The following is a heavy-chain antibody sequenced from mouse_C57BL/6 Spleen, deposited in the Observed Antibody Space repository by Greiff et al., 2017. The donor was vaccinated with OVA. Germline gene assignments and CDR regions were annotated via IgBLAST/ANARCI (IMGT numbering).Heavy chain of an antibody. Sequence: QVHVKQSGPELVKPGASVKISCKASGYAFSSAWMNWVKQRPGKGLEWIGRIYPGDGDTNYNGKFKGKATLTADKSSSTAYMQLSSLTSEDSAVYFCARERSGYFFYFDYWGQGTTLTVSS. CDR1: GYAFSSAW. J-gene: IGHJ2*01. D-gene: IGHD3-2*02. CDR3: ARERSGYFFYFDY. CDR2: IYPGDGDT. V-gene: IGHV1-82*01.